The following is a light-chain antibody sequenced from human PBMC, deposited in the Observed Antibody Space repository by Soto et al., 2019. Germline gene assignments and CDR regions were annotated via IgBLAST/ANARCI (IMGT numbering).Light chain of an antibody. Sequence: QSALTQPASLSGSPGQSITMFCTGTSNDVGGYNYVSWYQQHPGKAPKLIIYEVSNRPLGISSRFSGSKSANTASLTISGLQAEDEAEYYCSSFTGSTTWVFGGGTKLTVL. CDR2: EVS. J-gene: IGLJ3*02. V-gene: IGLV2-14*01. CDR1: SNDVGGYNY. CDR3: SSFTGSTTWV.